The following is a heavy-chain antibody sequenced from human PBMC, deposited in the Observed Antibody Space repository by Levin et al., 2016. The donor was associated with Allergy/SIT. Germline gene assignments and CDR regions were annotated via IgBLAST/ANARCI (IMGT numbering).Heavy chain of an antibody. V-gene: IGHV4-39*01. Sequence: GSLRLSCTVSGGSISSYYWAWIRQPPGKGLDWIGNVFYSGSTYYNPSLKSRVTISVDTSKNQFSLKLSSVTAADTAVYFCARRGGHRGHFWFDPWGQGTLVTVSS. J-gene: IGHJ5*02. CDR3: ARRGGHRGHFWFDP. CDR1: GGSISSYY. D-gene: IGHD2-21*01. CDR2: VFYSGST.